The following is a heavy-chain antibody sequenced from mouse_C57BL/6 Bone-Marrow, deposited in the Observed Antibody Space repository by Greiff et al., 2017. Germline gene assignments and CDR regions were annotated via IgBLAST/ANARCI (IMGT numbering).Heavy chain of an antibody. J-gene: IGHJ1*03. D-gene: IGHD2-10*02. V-gene: IGHV1-42*01. CDR3: ASRGVCDEYWYFDV. CDR1: GYSFTGYY. Sequence: EVQLQQSGPELVKPGASVKISCKASGYSFTGYYMNWVKQSPEKSLEWIGEINPSTGGTTYNQKFKAKATLTVDKSSSTAYMQLKSLTSEDSAVYYCASRGVCDEYWYFDVRGTGTPVTV. CDR2: INPSTGGT.